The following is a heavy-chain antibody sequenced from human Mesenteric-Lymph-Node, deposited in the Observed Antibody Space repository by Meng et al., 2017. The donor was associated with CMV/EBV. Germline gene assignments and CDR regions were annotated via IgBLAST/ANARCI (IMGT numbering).Heavy chain of an antibody. Sequence: GSLRLSCTVSGGSISSSSYYWGWIRQPPGKGLEWIGSIYYSGSTYYNPSLKSRVTISVDTSKNQFSLRLSSVTAADTAVYYCARVGITIFGVLSHLDYWGQGMLVTVSS. D-gene: IGHD3-3*01. CDR2: IYYSGST. J-gene: IGHJ4*02. CDR1: GGSISSSSYY. CDR3: ARVGITIFGVLSHLDY. V-gene: IGHV4-39*07.